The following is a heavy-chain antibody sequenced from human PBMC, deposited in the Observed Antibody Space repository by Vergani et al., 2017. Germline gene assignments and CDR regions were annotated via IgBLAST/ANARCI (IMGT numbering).Heavy chain of an antibody. V-gene: IGHV5-51*01. Sequence: EVQLVQSGAEVKKPGESLKISCKGSGYSFTSYWIGWVRQMPEKGLAWMGIIYPDDSDTRYSPSFQGQVTISADKSISTADLQWSSLKASDTAIYYCARQFSWSGSSHYGMDVWGQGTTVTVSS. CDR3: ARQFSWSGSSHYGMDV. CDR1: GYSFTSYW. CDR2: IYPDDSDT. D-gene: IGHD1-26*01. J-gene: IGHJ6*02.